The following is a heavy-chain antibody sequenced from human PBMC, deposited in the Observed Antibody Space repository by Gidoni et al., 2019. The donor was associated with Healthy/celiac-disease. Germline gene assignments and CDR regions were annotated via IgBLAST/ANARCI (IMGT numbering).Heavy chain of an antibody. Sequence: QVQLQESGPGLVKPSQTLSLTGTVSGGSISSGGYYWSWIRQHPGKGLEWIRYIYYRGSTYYNPSLKSRVTISVDTSKNQFSLKRSSVTAADTAVYYCARVFSGDVRAFDIWGQGTMVTVSS. V-gene: IGHV4-31*03. D-gene: IGHD1-26*01. CDR3: ARVFSGDVRAFDI. CDR1: GGSISSGGYY. CDR2: IYYRGST. J-gene: IGHJ3*02.